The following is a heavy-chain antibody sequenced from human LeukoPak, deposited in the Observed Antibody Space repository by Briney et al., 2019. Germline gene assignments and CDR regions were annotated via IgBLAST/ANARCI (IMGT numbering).Heavy chain of an antibody. CDR3: ATIYGDLSDFDS. V-gene: IGHV4-34*01. J-gene: IGHJ4*02. CDR1: GGSFSGSY. CDR2: VTHDGRI. D-gene: IGHD4-17*01. Sequence: PSETLSLTCAVYGGSFSGSYWNWIRQPPGKGLQWIGEVTHDGRINYNPSLRGRVTISVDTSMNQFSLRLTSVTAADTAVYYCATIYGDLSDFDSWAQGTLVTVSS.